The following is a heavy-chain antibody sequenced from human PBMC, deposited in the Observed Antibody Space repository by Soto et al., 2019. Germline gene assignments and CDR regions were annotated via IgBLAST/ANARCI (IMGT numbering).Heavy chain of an antibody. D-gene: IGHD3-10*01. CDR2: IYYSGST. CDR1: GGSISSSSYY. Sequence: PSETLSLTCTVSGGSISSSSYYWGWIRQPPGKGLEWIGSIYYSGSTYYNPPLKSRVTISVDTSKNQFSLKLSSVTAADTAVYYCTSRRVWFGELLADYWGQGTLVTV. V-gene: IGHV4-39*01. J-gene: IGHJ4*02. CDR3: TSRRVWFGELLADY.